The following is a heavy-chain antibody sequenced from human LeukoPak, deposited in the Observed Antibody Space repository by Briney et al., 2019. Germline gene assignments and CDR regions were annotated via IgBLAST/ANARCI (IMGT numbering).Heavy chain of an antibody. Sequence: PGRSLRLSCAASGFTFDDYAMHWVRQAPGKGLERVSGISWNSGSIGYADSVKGRFTISRDNAKNSLYLQMNTLRAEDTAVYYCARESTSDRPGCWGQGTLVTVSS. CDR3: ARESTSDRPGC. CDR2: ISWNSGSI. D-gene: IGHD5/OR15-5a*01. J-gene: IGHJ1*01. V-gene: IGHV3-9*01. CDR1: GFTFDDYA.